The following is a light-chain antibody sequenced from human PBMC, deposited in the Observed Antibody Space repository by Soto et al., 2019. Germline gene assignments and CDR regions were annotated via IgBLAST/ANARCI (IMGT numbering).Light chain of an antibody. V-gene: IGKV3-20*01. Sequence: EIVLTQSPGTLSLSPGERATLSCRASQSVSSSYLAWYQQKPGQAPGLLIYGASSRATGIPDRFSGSGSGTDFTLTISRLEPEDCAVYYCQQYGSSPRTFGQGTKVEIK. CDR3: QQYGSSPRT. J-gene: IGKJ1*01. CDR1: QSVSSSY. CDR2: GAS.